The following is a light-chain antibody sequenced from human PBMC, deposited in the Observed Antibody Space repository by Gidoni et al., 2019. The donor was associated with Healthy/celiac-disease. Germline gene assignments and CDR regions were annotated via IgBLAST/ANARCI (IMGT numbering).Light chain of an antibody. J-gene: IGKJ4*01. Sequence: EIVLTQSPATLSLSPGERATLSCRASQSVSSYLAWYQQKPGQAPRLLISDASNRATGIPARFRGSGSGTDVTLTISSLEPEDFAVYYCQQRSNWPPEFTFGGGTKVEIK. CDR1: QSVSSY. CDR3: QQRSNWPPEFT. CDR2: DAS. V-gene: IGKV3-11*01.